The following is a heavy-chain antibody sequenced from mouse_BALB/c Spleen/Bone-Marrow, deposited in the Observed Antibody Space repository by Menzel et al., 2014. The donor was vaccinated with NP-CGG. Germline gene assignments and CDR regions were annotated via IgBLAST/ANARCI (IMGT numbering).Heavy chain of an antibody. Sequence: VKLVESGPGLVSPSQPLSITCTVSGFSLTSYGVHWVRQPPGKGLEWLGVIWAGGSTNYNSALMSRLSISKDNSKSKVFLKMNSLQTDDTAMYYCARGLGRWFDYWGQGTIFTVSS. CDR3: ARGLGRWFDY. J-gene: IGHJ2*01. CDR2: IWAGGST. CDR1: GFSLTSYG. D-gene: IGHD1-1*01. V-gene: IGHV2-9*02.